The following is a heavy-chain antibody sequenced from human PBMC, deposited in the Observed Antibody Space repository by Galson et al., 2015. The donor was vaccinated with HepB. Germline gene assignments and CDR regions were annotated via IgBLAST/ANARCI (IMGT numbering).Heavy chain of an antibody. Sequence: TLSLTCAVYGGSFSGYYWSWIRQPPGKGLEWIGEINHSGSTNYNPSLKSRVTISVDTSKNQFSLKLSSVTAADTAVYYCAREKGDILTGYYYWYFDLWGRGTLVTVSS. CDR3: AREKGDILTGYYYWYFDL. CDR1: GGSFSGYY. D-gene: IGHD3-9*01. J-gene: IGHJ2*01. V-gene: IGHV4-34*01. CDR2: INHSGST.